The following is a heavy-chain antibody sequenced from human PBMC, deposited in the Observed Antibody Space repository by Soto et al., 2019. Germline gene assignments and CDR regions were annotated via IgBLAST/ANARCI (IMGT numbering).Heavy chain of an antibody. V-gene: IGHV4-59*01. D-gene: IGHD2-15*01. CDR2: IYYSGST. CDR1: GGSISSYY. Sequence: SETLSLTCTVSGGSISSYYWSWIRQPPGKGLEWIGYIYYSGSTNSNPSIKSRVTIPVDTSKNQISLKMSSVTAAETAVYYCARVREYCSGGSCYYKQNYYYYYYMDVWGKGTTVTVSS. CDR3: ARVREYCSGGSCYYKQNYYYYYYMDV. J-gene: IGHJ6*03.